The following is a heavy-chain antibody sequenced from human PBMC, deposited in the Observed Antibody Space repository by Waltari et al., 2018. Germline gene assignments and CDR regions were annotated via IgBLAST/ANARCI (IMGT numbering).Heavy chain of an antibody. V-gene: IGHV4-34*01. CDR1: GGAGSGYY. J-gene: IGHJ2*01. CDR2: INHSGRT. Sequence: VQLQQWGAGLLKPSGTRSLTCAGYGGAGSGYYWSWIRQPPGEGLEWVGEINHSGRTNSNPSLKSRVPLSVDTPNHQSSLKLRSVTAAATSVSYCARGIAGRDIVVVVAAIRRCSFALWGRGPLVTVSS. CDR3: ARGIAGRDIVVVVAAIRRCSFAL. D-gene: IGHD2-15*01.